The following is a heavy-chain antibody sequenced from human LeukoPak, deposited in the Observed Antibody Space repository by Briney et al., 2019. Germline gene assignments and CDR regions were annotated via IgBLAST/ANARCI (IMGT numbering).Heavy chain of an antibody. J-gene: IGHJ3*02. CDR3: ATRYDRTPWDAFDI. CDR2: FDPEDGET. CDR1: GYTLTELS. V-gene: IGHV1-24*01. D-gene: IGHD3-22*01. Sequence: ASVKVSCKVSGYTLTELSMHWVRQAPGKGLEWMGGFDPEDGETIYAQKFQGRVTMTEDTSTDTAYMELSSLRSEDTAVYYCATRYDRTPWDAFDIWGQGTMVTVSS.